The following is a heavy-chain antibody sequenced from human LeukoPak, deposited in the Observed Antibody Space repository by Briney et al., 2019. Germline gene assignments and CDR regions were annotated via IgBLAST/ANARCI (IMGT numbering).Heavy chain of an antibody. CDR3: AREEYSSGGPPSFDY. CDR1: GGSISSGSYY. CDR2: IYTSGST. V-gene: IGHV4-61*02. Sequence: SETLSLTCTVSGGSISSGSYYWSWIRQPAGKGLEWIGRIYTSGSTNYNPSLKSRVTISVDTSKNQFSLKLSSVTAADTAVYYCAREEYSSGGPPSFDYWGQGTLVTVSS. J-gene: IGHJ4*02. D-gene: IGHD6-19*01.